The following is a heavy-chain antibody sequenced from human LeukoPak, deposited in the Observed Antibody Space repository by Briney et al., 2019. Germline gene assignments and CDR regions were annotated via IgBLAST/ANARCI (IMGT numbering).Heavy chain of an antibody. CDR3: ARAKWKLLRGGAFDI. J-gene: IGHJ3*02. CDR1: GFTVSSNY. Sequence: GGSLRLSCAASGFTVSSNYMSWVRQAPGKGLEWVSVIYSGGSTYYADSVKGRFTISRDNSKNTLYLQMNSLRAEDTAVYYCARAKWKLLRGGAFDIWGQGTMVTVSS. D-gene: IGHD1-26*01. V-gene: IGHV3-53*01. CDR2: IYSGGST.